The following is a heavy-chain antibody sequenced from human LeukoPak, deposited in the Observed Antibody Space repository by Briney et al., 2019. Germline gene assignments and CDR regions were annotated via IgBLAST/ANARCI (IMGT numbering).Heavy chain of an antibody. CDR2: IYSGGST. D-gene: IGHD6-13*01. J-gene: IGHJ4*02. CDR1: GCTVSSSY. Sequence: PGGSLRLSCAASGCTVSSSYMSWVRQAPGKGLEWVSVIYSGGSTYYADSVKGRFTISRHNSKNTLYLQMNSLRAEDTAVYYCARSCSSWYGVAFDYWGQGTLVTVSS. V-gene: IGHV3-53*04. CDR3: ARSCSSWYGVAFDY.